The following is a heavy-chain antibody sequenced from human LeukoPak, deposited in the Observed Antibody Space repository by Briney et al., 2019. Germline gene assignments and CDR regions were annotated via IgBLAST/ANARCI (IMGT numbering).Heavy chain of an antibody. V-gene: IGHV3-7*04. J-gene: IGHJ4*02. CDR1: GFIFSSHW. Sequence: GGSLRLSCAASGFIFSSHWMSWVRQAPGKGLEWVANIKHDGTEQYFVDSVKGRFTISRDNAKNSLFLQMNSLRAEDTAVYYCARSYSRLAFYFWGQGTLVTVSS. CDR3: ARSYSRLAFYF. D-gene: IGHD6-13*01. CDR2: IKHDGTEQ.